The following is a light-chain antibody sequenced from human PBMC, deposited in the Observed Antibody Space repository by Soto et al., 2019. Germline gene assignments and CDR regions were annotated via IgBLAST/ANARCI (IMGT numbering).Light chain of an antibody. CDR2: KAS. V-gene: IGKV1-5*03. J-gene: IGKJ4*01. CDR1: QSISRW. CDR3: QQYNSYPS. Sequence: DIQMTQSPSTLSASVGVRVTITCRARQSISRWLAWYQQKLGKAPKLLIYKASSLESGVPSRYSGSGSGTEFTLSISSLQADDFATYYCQQYNSYPSCGGGTKVEIK.